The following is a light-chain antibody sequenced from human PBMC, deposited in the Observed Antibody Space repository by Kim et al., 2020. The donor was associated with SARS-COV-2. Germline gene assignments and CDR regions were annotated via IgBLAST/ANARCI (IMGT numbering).Light chain of an antibody. Sequence: QAVVTQEPSLTVSPGGTVTLTCGSSTGDVTSGHWPYWFQQKPGQAPRTLIYDTSKKYSWAPARFSGSLLGDQAALTLSGAQPEDEADYYCLLFYSDTRPVFGGGTRLTVL. CDR1: TGDVTSGHW. V-gene: IGLV7-46*01. J-gene: IGLJ3*02. CDR3: LLFYSDTRPV. CDR2: DTS.